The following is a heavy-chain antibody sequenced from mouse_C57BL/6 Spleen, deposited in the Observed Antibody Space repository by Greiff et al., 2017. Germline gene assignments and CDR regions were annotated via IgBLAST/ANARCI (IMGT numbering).Heavy chain of an antibody. V-gene: IGHV5-9-1*02. CDR3: TIYYDYDGVDAMDY. CDR2: ISSGGDYI. J-gene: IGHJ4*01. CDR1: GFTFSSYA. D-gene: IGHD2-4*01. Sequence: EVKLVESGEGLVKPGGSLKLSCAASGFTFSSYAMSWVRQTPEKRLEWVAYISSGGDYIYYADTVKGRFTISRDNARNTLYLQMSSLKSEDTAMYYCTIYYDYDGVDAMDYWGQGTSVTVSS.